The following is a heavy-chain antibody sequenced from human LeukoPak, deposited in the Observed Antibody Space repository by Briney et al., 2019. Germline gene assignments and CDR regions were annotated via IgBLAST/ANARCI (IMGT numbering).Heavy chain of an antibody. CDR3: ARDNWNYGSSMDV. Sequence: SETLSLTCTVSGGSVSSYYWSWIRQPPGKGLEWIGYIYYSGSTSYNPSLKSRVTISVDTSKNQFSLKLSSVTAAETAVYHCARDNWNYGSSMDVWGQGTTVTVSS. J-gene: IGHJ6*02. V-gene: IGHV4-59*02. D-gene: IGHD1-7*01. CDR1: GGSVSSYY. CDR2: IYYSGST.